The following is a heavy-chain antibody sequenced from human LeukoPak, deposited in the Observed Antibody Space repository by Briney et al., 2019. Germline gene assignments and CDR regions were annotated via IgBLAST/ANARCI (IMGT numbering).Heavy chain of an antibody. CDR3: TRHRGGAAAGKGYYGMDV. V-gene: IGHV3-73*01. D-gene: IGHD6-13*01. CDR1: GFTFSGSA. CDR2: IRSKANSYAT. Sequence: GGSLRLSCAASGFTFSGSAMHWARQASGKGLEWVGRIRSKANSYATAYAASVKGRFTISRDDSKNTAYLQMSSLKTEDTAVYYCTRHRGGAAAGKGYYGMDVWGQGTTVTVSS. J-gene: IGHJ6*02.